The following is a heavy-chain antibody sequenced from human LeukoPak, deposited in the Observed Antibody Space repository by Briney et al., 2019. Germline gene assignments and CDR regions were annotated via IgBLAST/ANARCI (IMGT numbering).Heavy chain of an antibody. D-gene: IGHD2-8*01. CDR2: INPNSGGT. CDR1: GYTFTGYY. CDR3: ARGSGGVKNCTNGVCYIYYFDY. Sequence: ASVKVSCTASGYTFTGYYMHWVRQAPGQGLEWMGWINPNSGGTNYAQKFQGRVTMTRDTSISTAYMELSRLRSDDTAVYYCARGSGGVKNCTNGVCYIYYFDYWGQGTLVTVSS. V-gene: IGHV1-2*02. J-gene: IGHJ4*02.